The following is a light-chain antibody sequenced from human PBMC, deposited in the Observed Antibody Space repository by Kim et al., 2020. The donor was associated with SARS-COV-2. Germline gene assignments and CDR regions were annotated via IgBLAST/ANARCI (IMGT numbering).Light chain of an antibody. J-gene: IGLJ1*01. Sequence: VAPGQTAIISCSGDKLGDKYACWYQQKPGQSPVLVIYQDSKRPSGIPERFSGSNSGNTATLTISGTQAMDEADYYCQAWDSSTDYVFGTGTKVTVL. CDR3: QAWDSSTDYV. CDR1: KLGDKY. CDR2: QDS. V-gene: IGLV3-1*01.